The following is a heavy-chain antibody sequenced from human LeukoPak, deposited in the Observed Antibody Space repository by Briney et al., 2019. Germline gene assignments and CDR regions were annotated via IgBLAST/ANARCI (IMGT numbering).Heavy chain of an antibody. CDR2: IGTASDT. CDR3: ARGPPRGKYYYMDV. Sequence: PGRSLRLSCAASGFTFSGFDMHWVRQPTGQGLVWVSTIGTASDTYYPGSVEGRFTLSRDNAKNSLYLQMNSLTAGDTAVYYCARGPPRGKYYYMDVWGKGTTVTVSS. V-gene: IGHV3-13*01. D-gene: IGHD1-1*01. J-gene: IGHJ6*03. CDR1: GFTFSGFD.